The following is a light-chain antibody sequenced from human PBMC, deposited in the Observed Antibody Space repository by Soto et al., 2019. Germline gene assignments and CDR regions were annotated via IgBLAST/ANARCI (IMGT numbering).Light chain of an antibody. Sequence: EIFLTQSPATLSLSPGERATLSCRASQTVSNYLLWYQQKPGQAPRLLIYDVSNRATGIPARFSGSGSGTDFTLTISSLEPEDFAIYYCQQRDYWQVTFGQGTRLDIK. CDR3: QQRDYWQVT. CDR1: QTVSNY. CDR2: DVS. J-gene: IGKJ5*01. V-gene: IGKV3D-11*02.